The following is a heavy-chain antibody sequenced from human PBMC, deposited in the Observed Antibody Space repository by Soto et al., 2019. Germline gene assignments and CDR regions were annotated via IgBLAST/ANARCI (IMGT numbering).Heavy chain of an antibody. V-gene: IGHV1-18*01. Sequence: QVQLVQSGVEVKKPGASVKVSCKASGYTFTTYGISWLRQAPGQGLEWMGWISAYNGNTNSAQSLQGRVTMTLDTSTSTVYMELRSLTSDDTAVYYCARHGGYAPLDYWGQGTLVTVSS. D-gene: IGHD2-2*01. CDR2: ISAYNGNT. CDR1: GYTFTTYG. J-gene: IGHJ4*02. CDR3: ARHGGYAPLDY.